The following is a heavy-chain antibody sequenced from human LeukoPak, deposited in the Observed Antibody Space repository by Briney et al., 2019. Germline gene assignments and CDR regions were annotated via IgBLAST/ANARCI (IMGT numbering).Heavy chain of an antibody. J-gene: IGHJ4*02. V-gene: IGHV3-23*01. Sequence: GGSLRLTCAASGFTFVSYAMSWVRQAPGKGLEGVSGISNGGASTYHADSVKGRFTISRDNSKNTLFLQMNSLRAEDTAVYYCAKYRVGVSSPVDYWGQGTLITVSS. CDR2: ISNGGAST. CDR3: AKYRVGVSSPVDY. D-gene: IGHD3-16*01. CDR1: GFTFVSYA.